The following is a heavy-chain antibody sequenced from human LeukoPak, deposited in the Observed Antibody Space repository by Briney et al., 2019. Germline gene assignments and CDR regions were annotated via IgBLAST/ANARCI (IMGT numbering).Heavy chain of an antibody. CDR2: IYYSGST. CDR1: DGFISSDY. Sequence: SETLSLTCTVSDGFISSDYWSWLRQPPGKGLEWIGYIYYSGSTNYNPSLKSRVTISVDTSKTQFSLKLSSVTAAETAVYYCAREVGIRDYYYGMDVWGQGTTVTVSS. CDR3: AREVGIRDYYYGMDV. D-gene: IGHD1-1*01. J-gene: IGHJ6*02. V-gene: IGHV4-59*01.